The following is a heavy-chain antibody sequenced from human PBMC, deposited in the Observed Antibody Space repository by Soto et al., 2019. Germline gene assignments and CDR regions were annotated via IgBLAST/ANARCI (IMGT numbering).Heavy chain of an antibody. J-gene: IGHJ5*02. V-gene: IGHV1-2*04. D-gene: IGHD2-2*02. Sequence: QVQLVQSGAEVKKPGASVKVSCKASGYTFTGYYMHWVRQAPGQGLEWMGWISPNSGGTNYAQKFQGWVTMTRDTSISTAYMELSRLRSDDTAVYYCARDAAGIVVVPAAIGANWFDPWGQGTLVTVSS. CDR1: GYTFTGYY. CDR3: ARDAAGIVVVPAAIGANWFDP. CDR2: ISPNSGGT.